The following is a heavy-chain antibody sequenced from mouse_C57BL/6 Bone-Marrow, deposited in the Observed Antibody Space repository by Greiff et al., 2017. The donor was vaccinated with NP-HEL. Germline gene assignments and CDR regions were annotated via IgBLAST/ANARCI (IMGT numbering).Heavy chain of an antibody. J-gene: IGHJ2*01. D-gene: IGHD2-4*01. CDR2: IYPGGGYT. CDR3: ARNDYALYYFDY. V-gene: IGHV1-63*01. Sequence: VQLVESGAELVRPGTSVKMSCKASGYTFTNYWIGWAKQRPGHGLEWIGDIYPGGGYTNYNEKFKGKATLTADKSSSTAYMQFSSLTSEDSAIYYCARNDYALYYFDYWGQGTTLTVSS. CDR1: GYTFTNYW.